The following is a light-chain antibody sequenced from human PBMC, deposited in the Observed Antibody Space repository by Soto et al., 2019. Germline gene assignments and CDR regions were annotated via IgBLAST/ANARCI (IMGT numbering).Light chain of an antibody. CDR1: QSISSW. CDR2: DAS. J-gene: IGKJ1*01. Sequence: DIQMTQSPSTLSASVGDRVTITCRASQSISSWLAWNQQKPGKDPKLLIYDASSLESGVPSRFSGSGSGTEFTLTISSLQPDDFATYYCQQYNSYPWTFGQGTKVEIK. CDR3: QQYNSYPWT. V-gene: IGKV1-5*01.